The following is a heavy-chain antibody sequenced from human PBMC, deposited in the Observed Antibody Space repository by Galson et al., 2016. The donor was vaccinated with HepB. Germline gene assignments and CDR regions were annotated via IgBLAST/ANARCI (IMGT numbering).Heavy chain of an antibody. V-gene: IGHV3-48*01. CDR1: GFTFSSYS. CDR2: IGDTGSRI. J-gene: IGHJ4*02. D-gene: IGHD6-13*01. CDR3: ARDQYVRGSGWYSASGC. Sequence: SLRLSCAASGFTFSSYSMNWVRQAPGKGLEWVSYIGDTGSRIYYADSAKGRFTISRDNSKNTLNLQMNSLRAEDTAVYYCARDQYVRGSGWYSASGCWGQGTLVTVSS.